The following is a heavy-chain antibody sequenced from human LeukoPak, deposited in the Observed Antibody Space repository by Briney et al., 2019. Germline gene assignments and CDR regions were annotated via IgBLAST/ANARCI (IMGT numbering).Heavy chain of an antibody. V-gene: IGHV4-30-4*01. J-gene: IGHJ4*02. CDR3: ARSGTPYGSGSYYNGPFDY. Sequence: SQTLSLTCTVSGGSISSGDYYWSWMRQPPGNGLEWIGYIYYSGSTYYNPSLKSRVTISVDTSKNQFSLKLSSVTAADTAVYYCARSGTPYGSGSYYNGPFDYWGQGTLVTVSS. D-gene: IGHD3-10*01. CDR2: IYYSGST. CDR1: GGSISSGDYY.